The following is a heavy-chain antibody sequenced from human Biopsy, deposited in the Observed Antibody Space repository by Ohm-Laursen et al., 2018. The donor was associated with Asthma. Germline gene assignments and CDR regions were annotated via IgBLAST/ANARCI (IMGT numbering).Heavy chain of an antibody. CDR2: HDHEEGGT. J-gene: IGHJ4*02. CDR1: GYSLTDLS. V-gene: IGHV1-24*01. D-gene: IGHD4-17*01. CDR3: ASDFPKDYVRYNFQF. Sequence: GASVKVSCKISGYSLTDLSMHWVRQAPGQGLEWMGGHDHEEGGTVNARRFQGRVTMTEDTSTDTAYMELSSLSSDEPAVYYCASDFPKDYVRYNFQFWGQGTLVTVSS.